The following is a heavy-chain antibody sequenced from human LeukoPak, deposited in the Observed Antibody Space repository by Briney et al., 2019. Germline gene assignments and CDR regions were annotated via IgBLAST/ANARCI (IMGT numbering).Heavy chain of an antibody. Sequence: GESLKISCKGSGYSFTSYWIGWVRQMPGKGLEWMGIIYPGDSYTNYSPSFQGHVTISADKSISTAYLQWSSLKASDTAMYYCARGGFYCSGGSCYLTTIYYFDYWGQGTLITVSS. CDR2: IYPGDSYT. V-gene: IGHV5-51*01. D-gene: IGHD2-15*01. CDR3: ARGGFYCSGGSCYLTTIYYFDY. CDR1: GYSFTSYW. J-gene: IGHJ4*02.